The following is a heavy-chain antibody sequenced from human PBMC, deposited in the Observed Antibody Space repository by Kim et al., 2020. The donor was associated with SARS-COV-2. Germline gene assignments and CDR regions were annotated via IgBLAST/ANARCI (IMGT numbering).Heavy chain of an antibody. V-gene: IGHV3-23*02. D-gene: IGHD6-19*01. J-gene: IGHJ1*01. CDR2: ISGGGDIS. CDR3: TKGWFPGLAGALFQE. CDR1: GYSFSGFA. Sequence: GGSLRLSCAASGYSFSGFAMSWVRQAPGKGLEWVSAISGGGDISYYGDSVTGRLIISRDNFKDTLYLQINNVRDEDTAVYYCTKGWFPGLAGALFQEWGHGTLVTVSS.